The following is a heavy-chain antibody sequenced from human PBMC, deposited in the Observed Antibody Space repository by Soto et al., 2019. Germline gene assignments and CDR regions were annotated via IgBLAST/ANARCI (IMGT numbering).Heavy chain of an antibody. D-gene: IGHD3-9*01. CDR1: GYTFTSYG. CDR3: ARLGGYDILTGYYSHFDY. V-gene: IGHV1-18*01. J-gene: IGHJ4*02. Sequence: QVQLVPSGAEVKKPGASVKVSCKASGYTFTSYGISWVRQAPGQGLEWMGWISAYNGNTNYAQKLQGRVTMTTDTSTSTDYMELRSLRSDDTAVYYCARLGGYDILTGYYSHFDYWGQGTLVTVSS. CDR2: ISAYNGNT.